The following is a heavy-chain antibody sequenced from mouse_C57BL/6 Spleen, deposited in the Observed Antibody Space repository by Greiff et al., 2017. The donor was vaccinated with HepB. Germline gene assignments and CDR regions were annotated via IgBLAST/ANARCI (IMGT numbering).Heavy chain of an antibody. D-gene: IGHD3-3*01. J-gene: IGHJ3*01. V-gene: IGHV1-61*01. CDR2: IYPSDSET. Sequence: QVQLQQPGAELVRPGSSVKLSCKASGYTFTSYWMDWVKQRPGQGLEWIGNIYPSDSETHYNQKFKDKATLTVDKSSSTAYMQLRSLTSEDSAVYYCARSRRLGAVAYWGQGTLVTVSA. CDR1: GYTFTSYW. CDR3: ARSRRLGAVAY.